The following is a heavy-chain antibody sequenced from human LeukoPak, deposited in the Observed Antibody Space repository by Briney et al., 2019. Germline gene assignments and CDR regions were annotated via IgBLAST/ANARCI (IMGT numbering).Heavy chain of an antibody. V-gene: IGHV1-2*02. Sequence: ASVKVSCKASGYTFTGYYMHWVRQAPGQGLEWMGWINPNSGGTNYAQKFQGRVTMTRDTSISTAYMELSRLRSDDTAVYYCASLEYSYGTDAFDIWGQGTMVTVSS. D-gene: IGHD5-18*01. CDR3: ASLEYSYGTDAFDI. J-gene: IGHJ3*02. CDR1: GYTFTGYY. CDR2: INPNSGGT.